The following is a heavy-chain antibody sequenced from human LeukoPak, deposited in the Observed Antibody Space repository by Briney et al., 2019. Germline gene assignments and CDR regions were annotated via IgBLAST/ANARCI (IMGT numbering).Heavy chain of an antibody. D-gene: IGHD6-19*01. J-gene: IGHJ5*02. CDR1: GLHFSGTA. CDR3: AKDGAQYSSGPECDP. Sequence: GGSLRLSCAASGLHFSGTAMSWVRQAPGKGLEWVSAISHDGMNAYYADSVKGRFTISRDNSKKSVSLEMSSLTAADTGVYYCAKDGAQYSSGPECDPRGQGALVTVSP. V-gene: IGHV3-23*01. CDR2: ISHDGMNA.